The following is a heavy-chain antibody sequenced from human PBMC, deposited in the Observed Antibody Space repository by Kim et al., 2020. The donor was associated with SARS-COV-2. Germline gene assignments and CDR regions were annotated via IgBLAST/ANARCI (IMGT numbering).Heavy chain of an antibody. CDR3: ADLGTTVTTRGSRNDY. D-gene: IGHD4-17*01. Sequence: SETLSLTCTVSGGSISSSSYYWGWIRQPPGKGLEWIGSIYYSGSTYYNPSLKSRVTISVDTSKNQFSLKLSSVTAADTAVYYCADLGTTVTTRGSRNDYWGQGTLVTVSS. CDR2: IYYSGST. V-gene: IGHV4-39*01. CDR1: GGSISSSSYY. J-gene: IGHJ4*02.